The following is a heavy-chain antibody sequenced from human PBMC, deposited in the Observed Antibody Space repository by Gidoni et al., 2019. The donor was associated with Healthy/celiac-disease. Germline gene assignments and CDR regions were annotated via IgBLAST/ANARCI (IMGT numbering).Heavy chain of an antibody. J-gene: IGHJ4*02. Sequence: QVQLQESGPGLVKPSQTLSLTCTVSGGSITSGSYYWSWIRQHPGKGLEWIGYIYYSGSTYYNPSLQSRVTISVDTSKNQFSLKLSSVTAADTAVYYCASVHPYTYYFDYWGQGTLVTVSS. CDR3: ASVHPYTYYFDY. CDR1: GGSITSGSYY. D-gene: IGHD1-1*01. CDR2: IYYSGST. V-gene: IGHV4-31*03.